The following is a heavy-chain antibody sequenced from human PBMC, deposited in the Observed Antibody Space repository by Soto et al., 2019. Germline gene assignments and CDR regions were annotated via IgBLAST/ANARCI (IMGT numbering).Heavy chain of an antibody. CDR2: IDWDAGRR. CDR1: GFPFEDYG. J-gene: IGHJ4*02. CDR3: VRGRGAGSTWSYYFDF. D-gene: IGHD6-13*01. Sequence: EVQLVESGGSVVRPGGSLRLSCVASGFPFEDYGMNWVRQTPGKGLEWVSSIDWDAGRREYADSVEGRFTVSRDSAKNSLCLHMTSLRVEATALYYCVRGRGAGSTWSYYFDFWGQGTLVTVSS. V-gene: IGHV3-20*04.